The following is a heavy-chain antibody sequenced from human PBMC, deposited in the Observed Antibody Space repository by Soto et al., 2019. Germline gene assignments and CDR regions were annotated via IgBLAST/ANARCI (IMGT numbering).Heavy chain of an antibody. CDR3: ARDPLYYYDSSGYPTDYYYYGMDV. CDR2: INPNSGGT. D-gene: IGHD3-22*01. Sequence: ASVKVSCKASGYTFTGYYMHWVRQAPGQGLEWMGWINPNSGGTNYAQKFQGRVTMTRDTSISTAYMELSRLRSDDTAVYYCARDPLYYYDSSGYPTDYYYYGMDVWGQGXTVTVYS. J-gene: IGHJ6*02. CDR1: GYTFTGYY. V-gene: IGHV1-2*02.